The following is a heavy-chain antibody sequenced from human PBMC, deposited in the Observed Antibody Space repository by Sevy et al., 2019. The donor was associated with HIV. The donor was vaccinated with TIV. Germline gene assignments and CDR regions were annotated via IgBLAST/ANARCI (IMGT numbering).Heavy chain of an antibody. CDR1: GFTFSSYA. Sequence: GGSLRLSCAASGFTFSSYAMHWVRQAPGKGLEWVAVISYDGSNKYYADSVKGRFTISRENSKNTLYLQMNSLRAEDTAVYYCARGDYSSSWYSSSFDYWGQGTLVTVSS. CDR2: ISYDGSNK. J-gene: IGHJ4*02. CDR3: ARGDYSSSWYSSSFDY. V-gene: IGHV3-30*04. D-gene: IGHD6-13*01.